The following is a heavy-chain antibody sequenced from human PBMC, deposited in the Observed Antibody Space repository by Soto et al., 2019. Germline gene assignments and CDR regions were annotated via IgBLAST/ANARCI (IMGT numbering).Heavy chain of an antibody. V-gene: IGHV3-23*01. Sequence: GESLRLSCAASGFTFSSYAMSWVRQAPGKGLEWVSAISGSGGSTYYADSVKGRFTISRDNSKNTLYLQMNSLRAEDTAVYYCAKTTTVTLRWGFAPWGQGTLVTVSS. CDR2: ISGSGGST. J-gene: IGHJ5*02. D-gene: IGHD4-17*01. CDR3: AKTTTVTLRWGFAP. CDR1: GFTFSSYA.